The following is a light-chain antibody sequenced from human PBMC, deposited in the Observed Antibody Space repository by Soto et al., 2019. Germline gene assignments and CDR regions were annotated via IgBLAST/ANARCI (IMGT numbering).Light chain of an antibody. CDR3: QQRMNLPLT. V-gene: IGKV3-11*01. CDR1: QTVSSY. CDR2: DAS. Sequence: EIVLTQSPATLSLSPGERATLSCRASQTVSSYLLWYQQKRGQAPRLLIYDASNRATGIPARFSGSGSGTDFTLTISSLEPEDFAVYYCQQRMNLPLTFGQGTRLEIK. J-gene: IGKJ5*01.